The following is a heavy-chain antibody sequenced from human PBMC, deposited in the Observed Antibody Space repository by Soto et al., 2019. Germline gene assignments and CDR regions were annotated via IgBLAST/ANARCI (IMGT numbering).Heavy chain of an antibody. CDR3: AGARIAVAGTLAYYYGMDV. Sequence: PSETLSLTCTVSGGSISSSSYYWGWIRQPPGKGLEWIGSIYYSGSTYYNPSLKSRVTISVDTSKNQFSLKLSSVTAADTAVYYCAGARIAVAGTLAYYYGMDVWGQGTTVTVSS. CDR1: GGSISSSSYY. D-gene: IGHD6-19*01. V-gene: IGHV4-39*01. CDR2: IYYSGST. J-gene: IGHJ6*02.